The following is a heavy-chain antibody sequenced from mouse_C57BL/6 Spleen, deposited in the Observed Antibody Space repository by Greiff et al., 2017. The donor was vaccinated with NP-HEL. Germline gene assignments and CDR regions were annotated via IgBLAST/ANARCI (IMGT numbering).Heavy chain of an antibody. Sequence: QVTLKESGPGILQSSQTLSLTCSFSGFSLSTSGMGVSWIRQPSGKGLEWLAHIYWDDDKRYNPSLKSRLTISKDTSRNQVFLKITSVDTADTATYYCAREISNYPYYYAMDYWGQGTSVTVSS. CDR2: IYWDDDK. CDR3: AREISNYPYYYAMDY. D-gene: IGHD2-5*01. V-gene: IGHV8-12*01. J-gene: IGHJ4*01. CDR1: GFSLSTSGMG.